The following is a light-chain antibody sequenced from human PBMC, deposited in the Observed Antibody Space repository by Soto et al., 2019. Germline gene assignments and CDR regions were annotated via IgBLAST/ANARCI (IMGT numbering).Light chain of an antibody. J-gene: IGKJ4*01. CDR2: GAS. CDR1: QSVSSHY. CDR3: QQYGGSPLT. V-gene: IGKV3-20*01. Sequence: EIVLTPSPGTLSLSPVERATLSCRPSQSVSSHYLAWYQQKPGRAPRLLIYGASVRATGIPDRFSGSGSGTDFTLTINRLEPEDFAVYYCQQYGGSPLTFGGGTKVDIK.